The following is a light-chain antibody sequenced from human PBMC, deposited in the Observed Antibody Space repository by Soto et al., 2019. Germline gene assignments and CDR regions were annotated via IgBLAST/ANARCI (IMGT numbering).Light chain of an antibody. CDR1: SSDVGGYNY. CDR3: SSYTSSRTVV. Sequence: QSALTQPASVSGSPGQSITISCTGTSSDVGGYNYVSWYQQHPGKAPKLMIYEVSNRPSGVSNRFSGSKSGNTASLTISGLQAEDEADYYCSSYTSSRTVVFGGGTKVTV. CDR2: EVS. J-gene: IGLJ2*01. V-gene: IGLV2-14*01.